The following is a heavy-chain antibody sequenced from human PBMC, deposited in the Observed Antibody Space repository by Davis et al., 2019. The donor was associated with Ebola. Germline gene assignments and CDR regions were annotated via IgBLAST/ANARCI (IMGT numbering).Heavy chain of an antibody. CDR2: IYYSGST. V-gene: IGHV4-59*04. D-gene: IGHD3-22*01. J-gene: IGHJ4*02. CDR3: ARGYYDSSGYRFDY. Sequence: SETLSLTCTVSGGSISSYYWSWIRQPPGKGLEWIGYIYYSGSTYYNPSFKSRVTISVDTSKNQFSLKLNSVTPEDTAVYYCARGYYDSSGYRFDYWGQGTLVTVSS. CDR1: GGSISSYY.